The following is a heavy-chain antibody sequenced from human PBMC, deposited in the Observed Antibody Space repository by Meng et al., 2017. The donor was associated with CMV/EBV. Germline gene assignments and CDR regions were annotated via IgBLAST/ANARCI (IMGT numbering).Heavy chain of an antibody. CDR1: GFTVSSNY. CDR2: IYSGGST. CDR3: ARYGGLARVIDY. V-gene: IGHV3-53*01. J-gene: IGHJ4*02. Sequence: GGSLRLSCAASGFTVSSNYMSWVRQAPGKGLEWVSVIYSGGSTYYADSVKGRFTISRDNSKNPLYLQMNSLRAEDTAVYYCARYGGLARVIDYWGQGNLVTVSS. D-gene: IGHD3-16*01.